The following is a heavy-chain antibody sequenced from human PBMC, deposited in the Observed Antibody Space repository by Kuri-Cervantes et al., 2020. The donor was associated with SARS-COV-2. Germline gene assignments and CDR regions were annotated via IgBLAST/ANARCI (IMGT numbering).Heavy chain of an antibody. CDR1: GFTFSSSW. CDR3: ARSRGYYDSSGQARHLIYF. V-gene: IGHV3-7*03. J-gene: IGHJ4*02. CDR2: IKQDRSEK. D-gene: IGHD3-22*01. Sequence: GGSLRLSCAASGFTFSSSWMTWVRQAPGKGLEWVANIKQDRSEKYYLDSVKGRLTISRDNAKNSLFLQMNSLRAEDTAVYYCARSRGYYDSSGQARHLIYFWGQGTQVTVSS.